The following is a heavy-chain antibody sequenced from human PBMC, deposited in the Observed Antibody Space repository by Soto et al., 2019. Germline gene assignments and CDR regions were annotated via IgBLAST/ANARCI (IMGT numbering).Heavy chain of an antibody. D-gene: IGHD6-25*01. CDR3: AKDSDPVSTSSGDV. CDR2: ISGSGGST. J-gene: IGHJ6*02. Sequence: EVQLLESGGGLVQPGGSLRLSCAASGFTYSSYAMSWVRQAPGKGLEWVSAISGSGGSTYYADSVKGRFTISRDNSKNTLYLQMNSLRAEDTAVYYCAKDSDPVSTSSGDVWGQGTTVTVSS. V-gene: IGHV3-23*01. CDR1: GFTYSSYA.